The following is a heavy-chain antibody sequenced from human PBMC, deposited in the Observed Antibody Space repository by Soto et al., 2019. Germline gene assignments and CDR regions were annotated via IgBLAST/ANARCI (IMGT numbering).Heavy chain of an antibody. J-gene: IGHJ3*01. CDR1: GYTFTSHG. V-gene: IGHV1-18*01. CDR2: ISTYNGKT. CDR3: ARLRTEGAPFREAAFDL. D-gene: IGHD1-26*01. Sequence: ASVKVSCKPSGYTFTSHGLSWVRQAPGQGLEWMGWISTYNGKTEYAQKFQGRVTMTADTRTTTGYMELRSLRSDDTAVYYCARLRTEGAPFREAAFDLWCQGTKVTVSS.